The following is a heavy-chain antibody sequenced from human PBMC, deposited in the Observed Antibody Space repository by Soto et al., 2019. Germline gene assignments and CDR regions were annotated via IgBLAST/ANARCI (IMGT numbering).Heavy chain of an antibody. CDR3: ARDMGDIVVVPAAINPYYYYGMDV. CDR1: GFTFSNYG. V-gene: IGHV3-30*03. D-gene: IGHD2-2*02. J-gene: IGHJ6*02. Sequence: GGSLRLSCAASGFTFSNYGMHWVRQAPGKGLEWVTMILYDGNNKYYADSVKGRFTISRDNSKNTLYLQMTSLRSEDTAVYYCARDMGDIVVVPAAINPYYYYGMDVWGQGTTVTVSS. CDR2: ILYDGNNK.